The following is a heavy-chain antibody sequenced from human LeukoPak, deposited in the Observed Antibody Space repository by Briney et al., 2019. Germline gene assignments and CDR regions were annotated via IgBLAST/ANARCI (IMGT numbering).Heavy chain of an antibody. CDR3: ARVSGYSYGTDYYYYYYMDV. CDR2: IYYSGST. J-gene: IGHJ6*03. V-gene: IGHV4-59*01. Sequence: PSETLSHTCTVSGGSISSYYWSWIRQPPGKGLEWIGYIYYSGSTNYNPSLKSRVTISVDTSKNQFSLKLSSVTAADTAVYYCARVSGYSYGTDYYYYYYMDVWGKGTTVTVSS. CDR1: GGSISSYY. D-gene: IGHD5-18*01.